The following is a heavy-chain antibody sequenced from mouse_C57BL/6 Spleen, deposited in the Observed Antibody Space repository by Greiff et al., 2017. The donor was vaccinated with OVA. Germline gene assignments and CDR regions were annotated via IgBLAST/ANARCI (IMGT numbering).Heavy chain of an antibody. J-gene: IGHJ2*01. D-gene: IGHD1-1*01. CDR1: GFTFSDYY. Sequence: EVQLVESGGGLVQPGGSLKLSCAASGFTFSDYYMYWVRQTPEKRLEWVAYISNGGGSTYYPDTVKGRFTISRDNAKNTLYLQMSRLKSEDTAMYYCARGGGYYYGSRAHYFDYWGQGTTLTVSS. V-gene: IGHV5-12*01. CDR3: ARGGGYYYGSRAHYFDY. CDR2: ISNGGGST.